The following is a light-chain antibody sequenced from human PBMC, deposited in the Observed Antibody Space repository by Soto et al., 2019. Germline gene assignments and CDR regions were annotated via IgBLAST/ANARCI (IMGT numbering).Light chain of an antibody. CDR3: QQYGSSSSWT. V-gene: IGKV3-20*01. J-gene: IGKJ1*01. CDR2: GAS. Sequence: EIVLTQSPGTLSLSPGDRATLSCRASQSVNSSYLAWYQQKPGQAPRLLIHGASSRATGIPDRFTGSGSGTDVSLTIDGLEPEDFALYYCQQYGSSSSWTFGQGTKV. CDR1: QSVNSSY.